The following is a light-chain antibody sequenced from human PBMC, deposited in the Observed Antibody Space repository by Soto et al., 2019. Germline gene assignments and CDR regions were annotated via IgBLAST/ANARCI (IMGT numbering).Light chain of an antibody. CDR1: NVDVGGYNY. CDR3: ASYTIKTTYV. J-gene: IGLJ1*01. V-gene: IGLV2-14*01. Sequence: QSVLTQPASVSGSPGQSITISCTGTNVDVGGYNYVSWYQHHPGKAPKPLIFEVSNRPSGVSNRFSGSKSGNTASLTISGLQSEDEADYYCASYTIKTTYVFGSGTKSPS. CDR2: EVS.